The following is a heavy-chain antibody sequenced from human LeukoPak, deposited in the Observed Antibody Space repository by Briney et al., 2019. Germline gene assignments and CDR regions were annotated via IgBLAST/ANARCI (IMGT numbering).Heavy chain of an antibody. V-gene: IGHV4-4*02. D-gene: IGHD3-22*01. CDR1: GFTFISYGM. Sequence: GSLRLSCAASGFTFISYGMSWVRQPPGKGLEWIGEIYHSGSTNYNPSLKSRVTISVDKSENQFSLKLSSVTAADTAVYYCARVPSSGYYFGAFDIWGQGTMVTVSS. CDR2: IYHSGST. J-gene: IGHJ3*02. CDR3: ARVPSSGYYFGAFDI.